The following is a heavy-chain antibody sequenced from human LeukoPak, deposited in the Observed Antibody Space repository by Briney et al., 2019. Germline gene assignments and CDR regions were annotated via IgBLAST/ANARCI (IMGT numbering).Heavy chain of an antibody. CDR3: ARDGYNWAY. D-gene: IGHD5-24*01. V-gene: IGHV3-11*01. CDR2: ISTSGSTI. CDR1: GFTFRDHY. J-gene: IGHJ4*02. Sequence: GGSLRLSCAASGFTFRDHYMTWIRQAPGKGLEWVGSISTSGSTIYYADSVKGRFTVSRDNAKNSLNLQMNSLRAEDTAVYYCARDGYNWAYWGQGTLVTVSS.